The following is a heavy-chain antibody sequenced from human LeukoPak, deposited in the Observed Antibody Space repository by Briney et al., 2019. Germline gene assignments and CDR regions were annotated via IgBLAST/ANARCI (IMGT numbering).Heavy chain of an antibody. CDR2: IKQDGSEK. J-gene: IGHJ4*02. CDR1: GFTFSSYW. Sequence: GGSLRLSCAASGFTFSSYWMSWVRQAPGKGLEWVANIKQDGSEKYYVDSVKGRFTISRDNAKNSLYLQMNSLRAEDTAVYYCARVTRLPEWVWFGELHFDYWGQGTLVTVSS. CDR3: ARVTRLPEWVWFGELHFDY. V-gene: IGHV3-7*01. D-gene: IGHD3-10*01.